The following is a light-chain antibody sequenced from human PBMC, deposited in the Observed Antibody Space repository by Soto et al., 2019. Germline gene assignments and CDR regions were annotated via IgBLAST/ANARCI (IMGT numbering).Light chain of an antibody. CDR1: QSVSSR. CDR2: GAS. CDR3: QQYGTSAIT. J-gene: IGKJ5*01. V-gene: IGKV3-20*01. Sequence: EIVLTQSPGTLSLSPVERGTLSCRASQSVSSRLAWYQQKPGQAPRLLIPGASSRATGIPDRFSGSGSGTDFTLTISRLEPEDLALYYCQQYGTSAITFGQGTRLEI.